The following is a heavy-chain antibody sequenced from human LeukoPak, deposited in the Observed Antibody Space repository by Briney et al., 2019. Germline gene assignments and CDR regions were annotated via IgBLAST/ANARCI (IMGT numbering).Heavy chain of an antibody. J-gene: IGHJ4*02. CDR1: GYTFTSYG. D-gene: IGHD3-3*01. V-gene: IGHV1-18*01. CDR2: ISAYNGNT. Sequence: GASVKVSCKASGYTFTSYGISWVRQAPGRGLEWMGWISAYNGNTNYAQKLQGRVTMTTDTSTSTAYMELRSLRSDDTAVYYCARDRRYYDFWSGYYNDYWGQGTLVTVSS. CDR3: ARDRRYYDFWSGYYNDY.